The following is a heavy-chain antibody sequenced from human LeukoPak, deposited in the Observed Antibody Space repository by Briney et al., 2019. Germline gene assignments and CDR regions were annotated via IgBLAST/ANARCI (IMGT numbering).Heavy chain of an antibody. J-gene: IGHJ3*02. Sequence: PSETLSVTCTGSGGSISSSLDFWGGIREPPRKGLEWIGIIYYSGRTYYNPSLTSRVTISVDTSKNQFSLKLSSVTAADTAVYYCARNIDGFDIWGQGTMVTVSS. CDR3: ARNIDGFDI. D-gene: IGHD2/OR15-2a*01. V-gene: IGHV4-39*01. CDR1: GGSISSSLDF. CDR2: IYYSGRT.